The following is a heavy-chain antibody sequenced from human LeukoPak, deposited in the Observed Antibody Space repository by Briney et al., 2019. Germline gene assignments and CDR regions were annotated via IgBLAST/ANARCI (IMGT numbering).Heavy chain of an antibody. D-gene: IGHD3-10*01. V-gene: IGHV3-23*01. CDR2: ISGSGGST. CDR3: AKDPRGSGSYYMYYFDS. Sequence: PGGSLRLPCAASGFTFISYAMSWVRQAPGKGLECVSAISGSGGSTYYADSVKGRFTISIDNSKTTLYLQMNSLRAEDTAVYYCAKDPRGSGSYYMYYFDSWGQGTLVTVS. J-gene: IGHJ4*02. CDR1: GFTFISYA.